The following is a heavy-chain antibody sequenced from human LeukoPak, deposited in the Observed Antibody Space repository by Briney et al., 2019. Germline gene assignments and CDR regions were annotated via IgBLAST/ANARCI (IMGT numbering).Heavy chain of an antibody. CDR3: ARGVTMVRGVIAAFDI. CDR2: ISSSGSTI. J-gene: IGHJ3*02. Sequence: GGSLRLSCAASGFTFSDYYMSWIRQAPGKGLEWVSYISSSGSTIYYADSVKGRFTISRDNSKNTLYLQMNSLRAEDTALYHCARGVTMVRGVIAAFDIWGQGTMVTVSS. CDR1: GFTFSDYY. V-gene: IGHV3-11*01. D-gene: IGHD3-10*01.